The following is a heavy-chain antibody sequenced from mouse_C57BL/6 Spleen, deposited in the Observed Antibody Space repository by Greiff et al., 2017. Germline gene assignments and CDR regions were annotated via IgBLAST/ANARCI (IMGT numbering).Heavy chain of an antibody. V-gene: IGHV1-80*01. D-gene: IGHD1-1*01. Sequence: QVQLQQSGAELVKPGASVKISCKASGYAFSSYWMNWVKQRPGKGLEWIGQIYPGDGDTNYNGKFKGKATLTADKSSSTAYMQLSSLTSEDSAVYFCARRLIYYGSGDYAMDYWGQGTSVTVSS. CDR1: GYAFSSYW. CDR2: IYPGDGDT. CDR3: ARRLIYYGSGDYAMDY. J-gene: IGHJ4*01.